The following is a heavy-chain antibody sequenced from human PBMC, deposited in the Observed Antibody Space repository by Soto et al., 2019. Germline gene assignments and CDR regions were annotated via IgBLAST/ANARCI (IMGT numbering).Heavy chain of an antibody. CDR3: ALSYTATTDY. V-gene: IGHV3-74*01. D-gene: IGHD4-17*01. CDR1: GLTFSSYL. J-gene: IGHJ4*02. Sequence: GGSLRLSCAASGLTFSSYLMHWVRQAPGKGLVWVSRINSDGSSTNYADSVKGRFTISRDNAKNTLYLQMNSLRAEDTAVYYCALSYTATTDYWGQGTLVTVSS. CDR2: INSDGSST.